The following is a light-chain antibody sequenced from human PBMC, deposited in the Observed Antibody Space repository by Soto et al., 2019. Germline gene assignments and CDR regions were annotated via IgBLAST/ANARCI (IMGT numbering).Light chain of an antibody. J-gene: IGKJ5*01. Sequence: DIQMTQSPSTLSASVGDRVTITCRASQSISSWLAWYQQKPGKAPKLLIYKSSSLEGGVPSRFSGSGSGTEFTLTISSLQPDDVATYYCQQYNTYPYTFGHGARLE. CDR1: QSISSW. CDR3: QQYNTYPYT. V-gene: IGKV1-5*03. CDR2: KSS.